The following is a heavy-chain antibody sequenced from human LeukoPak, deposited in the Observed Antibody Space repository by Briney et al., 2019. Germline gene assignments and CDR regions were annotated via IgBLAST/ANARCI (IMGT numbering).Heavy chain of an antibody. Sequence: GGSLRLSCAAFGFTFSSYGIHWVRQAPGKGLEWVTFIPYDGLNRIYADFVEGRFTVSRDNSKNTVYLQMNSLRPEDTAVYYCAKGPTPLSSRGWIDPWGQGTLVTVSS. CDR1: GFTFSSYG. V-gene: IGHV3-30*02. J-gene: IGHJ5*02. CDR2: IPYDGLNR. CDR3: AKGPTPLSSRGWIDP. D-gene: IGHD6-13*01.